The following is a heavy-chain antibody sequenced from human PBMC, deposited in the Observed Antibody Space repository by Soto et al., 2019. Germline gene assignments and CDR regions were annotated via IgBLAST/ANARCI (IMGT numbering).Heavy chain of an antibody. V-gene: IGHV3-30*18. Sequence: GGSLRLSCVVSGVTFSNSDMQWVRQAPGKGLEWVAMISADGNSEDYAASVKGRFTVSRENSKNTLYLQMDSLRVEDTAIYYCAKDVDSGGNRWGHWGQGALVTVSS. CDR3: AKDVDSGGNRWGH. CDR1: GVTFSNSD. CDR2: ISADGNSE. J-gene: IGHJ4*02. D-gene: IGHD2-21*02.